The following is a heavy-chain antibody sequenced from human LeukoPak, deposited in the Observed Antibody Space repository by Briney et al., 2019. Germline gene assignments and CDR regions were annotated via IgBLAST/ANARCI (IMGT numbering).Heavy chain of an antibody. V-gene: IGHV1-18*01. J-gene: IGHJ4*02. CDR3: ASGRDGYNSNY. CDR1: GYTFTSYG. Sequence: ASVKVSCTASGYTFTSYGISWVRQAPGQGLEWMGWISAYNGNTNYAQKLQGRVTMTTDASTSTAYMELRSLRSDDTAVYYCASGRDGYNSNYWGQGTLVTVSS. CDR2: ISAYNGNT. D-gene: IGHD5-24*01.